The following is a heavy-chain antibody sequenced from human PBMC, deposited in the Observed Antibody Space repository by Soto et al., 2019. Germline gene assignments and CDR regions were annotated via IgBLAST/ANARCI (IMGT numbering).Heavy chain of an antibody. Sequence: QVQLEQSGAEVKKPGSSVKISCKASGGTLSDHGVSWLRQAPGQGLEWVGGTIPVFNTAKYAPKFQGRVTIAAEKSTNIGYMELGSLRSDDTAFYYCARGVYGSGNYYTGPSAFDIWGQGTLVIVSS. CDR2: TIPVFNTA. CDR1: GGTLSDHG. V-gene: IGHV1-69*06. J-gene: IGHJ3*02. D-gene: IGHD3-10*01. CDR3: ARGVYGSGNYYTGPSAFDI.